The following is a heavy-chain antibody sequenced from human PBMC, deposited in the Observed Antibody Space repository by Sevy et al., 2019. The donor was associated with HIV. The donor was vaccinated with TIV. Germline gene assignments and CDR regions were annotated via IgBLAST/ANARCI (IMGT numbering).Heavy chain of an antibody. CDR2: IIPIFGTA. Sequence: ASVKVSCKASGGTFSSYAISWVRQAPGQGLEWMGRIIPIFGTANYAQMFQGRVTITADESTSTAYMELSSLRSEDTAVYYCARGRDYYGSGSYHDAFDIWGQGTMVTVSS. D-gene: IGHD3-10*01. V-gene: IGHV1-69*13. J-gene: IGHJ3*02. CDR1: GGTFSSYA. CDR3: ARGRDYYGSGSYHDAFDI.